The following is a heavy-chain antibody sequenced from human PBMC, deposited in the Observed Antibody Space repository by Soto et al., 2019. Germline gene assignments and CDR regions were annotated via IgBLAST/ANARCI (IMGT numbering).Heavy chain of an antibody. V-gene: IGHV1-2*02. CDR2: INPRTGDT. J-gene: IGHJ4*02. CDR1: GYTFTEYY. Sequence: ASVKVSCKASGYTFTEYYLYWVRQAPGQGPEWLGGINPRTGDTNRAQKFQGRVTMTRDMSLTTAYMELHRLTSDDTAVYYCASATTGGGAPYCFGYWGRGSLVTVSS. D-gene: IGHD2-21*01. CDR3: ASATTGGGAPYCFGY.